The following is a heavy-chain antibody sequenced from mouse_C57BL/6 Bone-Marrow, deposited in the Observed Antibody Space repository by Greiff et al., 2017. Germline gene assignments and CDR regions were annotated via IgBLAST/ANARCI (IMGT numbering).Heavy chain of an antibody. Sequence: VQLQQPGAELVRPGSSVKLSCKASGYTFTSYWMHWVKQRPIQGLEWIGNIDPSDSETHYNQKFKDKATLTVDNSSSTAYMQLSSLTSEDSAVYYCARWDGDDRAWCAYWGQGTLVTVSA. D-gene: IGHD2-2*01. CDR1: GYTFTSYW. V-gene: IGHV1-52*01. CDR2: IDPSDSET. J-gene: IGHJ3*01. CDR3: ARWDGDDRAWCAY.